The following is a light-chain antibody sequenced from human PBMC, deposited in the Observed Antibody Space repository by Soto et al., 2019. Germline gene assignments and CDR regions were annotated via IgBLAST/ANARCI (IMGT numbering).Light chain of an antibody. CDR2: KAS. CDR1: QTISSW. Sequence: DIQMTQSPSTLSASVGDRVTIASRASQTISSWLAWYQQKPGKAPKILIYKASTLKSGVPSRFSGSGSGTEFTLTISSLQPDDFATYYCQQYNSYSWTFGQGTKVDIK. CDR3: QQYNSYSWT. V-gene: IGKV1-5*03. J-gene: IGKJ1*01.